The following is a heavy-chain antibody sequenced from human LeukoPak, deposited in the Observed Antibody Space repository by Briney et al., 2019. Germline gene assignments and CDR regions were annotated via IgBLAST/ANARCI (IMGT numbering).Heavy chain of an antibody. V-gene: IGHV4-59*01. J-gene: IGHJ4*02. CDR3: ARGGWRLDY. CDR2: IYYTGTT. CDR1: GGSISSYY. Sequence: SETLSLTCTVSGGSISSYYWSWIRQPPGKGLEWIGYIYYTGTTNYNPSLKSRVTISVDTLKNQFSLKLSSVTAADTAVYYCARGGWRLDYWGQGTLVTVSS. D-gene: IGHD2-15*01.